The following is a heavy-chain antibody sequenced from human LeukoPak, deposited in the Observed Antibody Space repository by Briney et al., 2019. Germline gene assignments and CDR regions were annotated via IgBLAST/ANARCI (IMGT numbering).Heavy chain of an antibody. Sequence: GGSLRLSCTASGFTFDSYAMSWVRQAPGKGLEWVSSISGGSEDTYFADSVKGRFTISRDNSKSTLYLQMNSLRTEDTAVYYCSRTIGPYSHRWLFFYHRLDGRGQGTTVTVSS. V-gene: IGHV3-23*01. D-gene: IGHD1-7*01. J-gene: IGHJ6*02. CDR3: SRTIGPYSHRWLFFYHRLDG. CDR2: ISGGSEDT. CDR1: GFTFDSYA.